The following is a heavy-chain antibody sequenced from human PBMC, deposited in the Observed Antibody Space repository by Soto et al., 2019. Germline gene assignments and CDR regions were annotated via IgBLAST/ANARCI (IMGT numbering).Heavy chain of an antibody. V-gene: IGHV3-30*18. CDR3: AKREDTAFDC. CDR2: ISYDGSNK. CDR1: GLTFSGYN. D-gene: IGHD5-18*01. Sequence: QVQLVESGGGVVQPGRSLRLSCAASGLTFSGYNMHWVRQAPGKGLEWVAVISYDGSNKYYADSVKGRFTISRDNSRNTVYLQMNSLKPEDTAVYYCAKREDTAFDCWGQGTLVTVSS. J-gene: IGHJ4*02.